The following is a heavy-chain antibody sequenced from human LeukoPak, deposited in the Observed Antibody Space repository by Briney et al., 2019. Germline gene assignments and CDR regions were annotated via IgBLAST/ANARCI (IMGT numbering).Heavy chain of an antibody. CDR2: ISYDGSNK. V-gene: IGHV3-30*04. CDR3: ARTSCFNCDFDY. Sequence: GRSLRLSRAASGFTFSSYAMHWVRQAPGKGLEWVAVISYDGSNKYYADSVKGRFTISRGNSKNTLYLQMNSLRAEDTAVYYCARTSCFNCDFDYWGQGTLVTVSS. D-gene: IGHD2-2*01. J-gene: IGHJ4*02. CDR1: GFTFSSYA.